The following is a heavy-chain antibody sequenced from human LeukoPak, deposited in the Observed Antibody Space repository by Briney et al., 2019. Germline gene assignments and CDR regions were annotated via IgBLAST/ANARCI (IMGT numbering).Heavy chain of an antibody. J-gene: IGHJ3*02. D-gene: IGHD3-3*01. V-gene: IGHV4-61*02. CDR3: ARDPYYDFWSGYYSPAFDI. CDR1: GGSISSGSYY. CDR2: IYTSGST. Sequence: SETLSLTCTVSGGSISSGSYYWSWIRQPAGKGLEWIGRIYTSGSTNYNPSLKSRVTISVDTSKNQFSLKLNSVTAADTAVYYCARDPYYDFWSGYYSPAFDIWGQGTMVTVSS.